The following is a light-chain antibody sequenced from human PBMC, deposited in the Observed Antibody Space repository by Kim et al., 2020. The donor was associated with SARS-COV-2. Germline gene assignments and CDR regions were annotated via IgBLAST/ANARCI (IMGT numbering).Light chain of an antibody. CDR3: QSYYGSNWV. CDR2: DND. Sequence: GKTVTISCTRSGGSIANNYVQWLQQRPGSSPTTVIYDNDQRPSGVPDRFSASIDSSSNSASLTISGLKTEDEADYYCQSYYGSNWVFGGGTQLTVL. V-gene: IGLV6-57*01. J-gene: IGLJ3*02. CDR1: GGSIANNY.